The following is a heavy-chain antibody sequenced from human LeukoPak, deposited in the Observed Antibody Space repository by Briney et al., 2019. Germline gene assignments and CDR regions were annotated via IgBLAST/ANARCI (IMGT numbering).Heavy chain of an antibody. CDR2: ISSNGGST. V-gene: IGHV3-64*01. CDR3: ARDQRYCGGDCYSAPGDY. CDR1: GFTFSSYA. Sequence: GGSLRLSCAASGFTFSSYAMHWVRQAPGKGLEYVSAISSNGGSTYYANSVKGRFTISRDNSKNTLYLQMGSLRAEDMAVYYCARDQRYCGGDCYSAPGDYWGQGTLVTVPS. J-gene: IGHJ4*02. D-gene: IGHD2-21*02.